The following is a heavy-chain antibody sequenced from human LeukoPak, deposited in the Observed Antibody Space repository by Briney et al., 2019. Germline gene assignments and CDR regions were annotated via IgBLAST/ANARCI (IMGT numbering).Heavy chain of an antibody. J-gene: IGHJ4*02. CDR2: IRSKAYGGTA. D-gene: IGHD7-27*01. CDR1: GFTFSSYS. CDR3: ARPPNWDAVGY. V-gene: IGHV3-49*04. Sequence: GGSLRLSCAASGFTFSSYSMNWVRQAPGKGLEWVGFIRSKAYGGTAEYAASVKGRFIISRDDSKSIAYLQMNSLKTEDTAVYYCARPPNWDAVGYWGQGTLVTVSS.